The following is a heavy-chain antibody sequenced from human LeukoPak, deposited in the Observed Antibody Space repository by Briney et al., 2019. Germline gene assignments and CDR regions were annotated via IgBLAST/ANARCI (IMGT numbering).Heavy chain of an antibody. CDR3: ARSRYSGSYPFDY. V-gene: IGHV3-53*01. J-gene: IGHJ4*02. D-gene: IGHD1-26*01. Sequence: VGSLRLSCAASGFTVSSNYMSWVPQAPGKGLEWVSVIYSGGSTYYADSVKGRFTISRDNSKNTLYLQMNSLRAEDTAVYYCARSRYSGSYPFDYWGQGTLVTVSS. CDR2: IYSGGST. CDR1: GFTVSSNY.